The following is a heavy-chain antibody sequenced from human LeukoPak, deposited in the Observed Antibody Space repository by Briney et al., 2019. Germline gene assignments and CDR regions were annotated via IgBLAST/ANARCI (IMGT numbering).Heavy chain of an antibody. D-gene: IGHD2-15*01. V-gene: IGHV4-59*01. CDR1: RGSMSHYY. Sequence: SETLSLTCTVSRGSMSHYYWIWIRQPPGKGLEGIGYIDYRGSTNYNPSRKRRLTISLNTSKKQFSLRLTSVTPADTAVYYCARGALGYCSGGNCYGNWFDPWGQGTLVTVSS. CDR3: ARGALGYCSGGNCYGNWFDP. CDR2: IDYRGST. J-gene: IGHJ5*02.